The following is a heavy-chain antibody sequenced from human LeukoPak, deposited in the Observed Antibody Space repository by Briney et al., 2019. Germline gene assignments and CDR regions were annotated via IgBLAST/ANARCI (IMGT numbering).Heavy chain of an antibody. Sequence: GASVKLSCKASGGTFSSYAISWVRQAPGQGLEWMGGIIPIFGTANYAQKFQGRVTITADKSTSTAYMELSSMRSEDTAVYYCARDRTGYYYGMDVWGKGTTVTVSS. D-gene: IGHD3/OR15-3a*01. J-gene: IGHJ6*04. CDR1: GGTFSSYA. V-gene: IGHV1-69*06. CDR3: ARDRTGYYYGMDV. CDR2: IIPIFGTA.